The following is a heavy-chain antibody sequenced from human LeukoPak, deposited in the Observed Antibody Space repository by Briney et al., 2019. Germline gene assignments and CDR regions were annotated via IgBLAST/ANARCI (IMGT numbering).Heavy chain of an antibody. V-gene: IGHV3-53*01. CDR2: IYSGGST. Sequence: GSLRLSCAASGFTVSSHYMTWVRQVPGKGLEWVSAIYSGGSTYYADSVKGRFTISRDNAKNTLYLQTNSLRAEDTAVYYCARGGYHAYYLDYWGQGSLVTVSS. D-gene: IGHD5-18*01. J-gene: IGHJ4*02. CDR3: ARGGYHAYYLDY. CDR1: GFTVSSHY.